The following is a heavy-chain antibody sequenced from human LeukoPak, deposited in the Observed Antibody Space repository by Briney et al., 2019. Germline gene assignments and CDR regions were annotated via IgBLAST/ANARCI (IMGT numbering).Heavy chain of an antibody. Sequence: GGSLRLSCAASGFTFSNYWMSWVRQAPGKGRKWVASIKPDGSETSHLDSVRGRFTISRDNARNSLFLQMNTLRAEDTAVYYCARGTTTPTIDWYDPWGQGTLVTVSS. J-gene: IGHJ5*02. CDR3: ARGTTTPTIDWYDP. CDR2: IKPDGSET. V-gene: IGHV3-7*01. D-gene: IGHD4-17*01. CDR1: GFTFSNYW.